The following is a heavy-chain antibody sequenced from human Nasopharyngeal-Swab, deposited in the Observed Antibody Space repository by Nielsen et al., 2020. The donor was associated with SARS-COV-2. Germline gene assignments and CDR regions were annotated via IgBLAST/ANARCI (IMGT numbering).Heavy chain of an antibody. J-gene: IGHJ4*02. Sequence: GESLKISCAASGFTFSSYSMNWVRQAPGKGLEWGSYISSSSSTIYYADSVKGRFTISRDNAKNSLYLQMNSLRDEDTAVYYCARELLAIRNAYFDYWGQGTLVTVSS. CDR2: ISSSSSTI. V-gene: IGHV3-48*02. CDR3: ARELLAIRNAYFDY. CDR1: GFTFSSYS. D-gene: IGHD2-2*02.